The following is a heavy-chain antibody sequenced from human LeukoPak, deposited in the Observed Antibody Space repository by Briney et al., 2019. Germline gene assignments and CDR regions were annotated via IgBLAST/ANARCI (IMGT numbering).Heavy chain of an antibody. V-gene: IGHV5-51*01. CDR2: VYPDDSET. J-gene: IGHJ4*02. CDR1: GYSFTTYS. D-gene: IGHD5-18*01. Sequence: GESLKISCKASGYSFTTYSIGWVRQMPGKGLEWMGIVYPDDSETRYSPSFEGQVTFSVDISINTAYLQWNSLKASDSAMYYCARKSDTKAPDCWGQGTLVTVSS. CDR3: ARKSDTKAPDC.